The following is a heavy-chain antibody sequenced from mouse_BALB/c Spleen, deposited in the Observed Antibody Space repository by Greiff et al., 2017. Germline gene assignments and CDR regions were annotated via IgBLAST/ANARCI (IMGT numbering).Heavy chain of an antibody. V-gene: IGHV1-7*01. D-gene: IGHD1-1*01. J-gene: IGHJ4*01. CDR3: ARCSYDRPLYAMDY. Sequence: VQLQQSGAELAKPGASVKMSCKASGYTFTSYWMHWVKQRPGQGLEWIGYINPSTGYTEYNQKFKDKATLTADKSSSTAYMQLSSLTSEDSAVYDCARCSYDRPLYAMDYWGQGTSVTVSS. CDR2: INPSTGYT. CDR1: GYTFTSYW.